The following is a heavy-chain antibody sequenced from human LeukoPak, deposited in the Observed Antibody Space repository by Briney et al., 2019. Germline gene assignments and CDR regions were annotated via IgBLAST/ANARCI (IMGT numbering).Heavy chain of an antibody. D-gene: IGHD1-26*01. Sequence: TGGSLRLPCVASGFTFSDYSMTWVRQAPGKGLEWVSSMDSSSTYIYYADSVKGRFTISRDNAKNSLYLQMNSLRAEDTAIYFCARDRGYSGTYLAYFDCWGQGTLVTVSS. J-gene: IGHJ4*02. V-gene: IGHV3-21*01. CDR2: MDSSSTYI. CDR3: ARDRGYSGTYLAYFDC. CDR1: GFTFSDYS.